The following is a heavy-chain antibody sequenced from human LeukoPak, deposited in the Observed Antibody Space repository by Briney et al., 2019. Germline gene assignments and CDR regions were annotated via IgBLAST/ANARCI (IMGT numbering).Heavy chain of an antibody. CDR1: GYTFTGYY. D-gene: IGHD1-26*01. V-gene: IGHV1-2*02. CDR3: ARGADRYSGSYAY. J-gene: IGHJ4*02. Sequence: ASVKVSCKASGYTFTGYYMHWLRQAPGQGLEWMGWINPNSGGTNYAQKFQGRVTMTRDTSISTAYMELSRLRSDDTAVYYCARGADRYSGSYAYWGQGTLVTVSS. CDR2: INPNSGGT.